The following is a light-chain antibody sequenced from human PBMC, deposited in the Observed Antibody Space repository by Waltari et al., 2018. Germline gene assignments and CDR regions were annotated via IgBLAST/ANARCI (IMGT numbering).Light chain of an antibody. CDR3: QQYDGSVLT. Sequence: EIMLTQSPGTLSLSPGERATLSCRASQSISRYLAWYQHIPGQAPRLLIYDASTRATGIPDRFSGSGSGTDFTLTISRLEPEDCAVYYCQQYDGSVLTFGGGTKVEIK. CDR2: DAS. J-gene: IGKJ4*01. V-gene: IGKV3-20*01. CDR1: QSISRY.